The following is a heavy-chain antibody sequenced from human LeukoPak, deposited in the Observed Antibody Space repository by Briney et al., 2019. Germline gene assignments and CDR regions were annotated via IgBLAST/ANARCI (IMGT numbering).Heavy chain of an antibody. CDR3: ARAGIPGYCTNVTCSNWLDP. CDR2: IIPMFDTP. V-gene: IGHV1-69*06. J-gene: IGHJ5*02. Sequence: SVKVSCKASGYTFTGYYMHWVRQAPGQGLEWMGGIIPMFDTPNYAQRLQGRVTITADKSTKTAYMELTSLRSEDTAVYYCARAGIPGYCTNVTCSNWLDPWGQGTLVTVSS. D-gene: IGHD2-8*01. CDR1: GYTFTGYY.